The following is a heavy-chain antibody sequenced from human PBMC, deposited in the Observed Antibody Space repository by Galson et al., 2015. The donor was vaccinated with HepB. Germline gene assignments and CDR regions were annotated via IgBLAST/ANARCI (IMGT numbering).Heavy chain of an antibody. D-gene: IGHD3-22*01. J-gene: IGHJ2*01. CDR3: ARDPDSSGYYRFHWYFDL. V-gene: IGHV1-69*04. CDR1: GGTFSSYT. CDR2: IIPILGIA. Sequence: SVKVSCKASGGTFSSYTISWVRQAPGQGLEWMGRIIPILGIANYAQKFQGRVTITADKSTSTAYMELSSLRSEDTAVYYCARDPDSSGYYRFHWYFDLLGRGTLVTVSS.